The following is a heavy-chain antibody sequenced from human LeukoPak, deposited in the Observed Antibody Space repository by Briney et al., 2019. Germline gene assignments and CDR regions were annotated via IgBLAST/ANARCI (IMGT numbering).Heavy chain of an antibody. CDR2: INPNSGNT. D-gene: IGHD2-21*02. V-gene: IGHV1-8*01. Sequence: SVKVSCKASGYTFTSYDINWVRQATGQGVEWMGWINPNSGNTCYAPKFQGRVTMTRNTSISTAYMELSSLRSGDTAVYYCARIGCHSDCYSVFDYWGQGNRVPVSS. CDR3: ARIGCHSDCYSVFDY. J-gene: IGHJ4*02. CDR1: GYTFTSYD.